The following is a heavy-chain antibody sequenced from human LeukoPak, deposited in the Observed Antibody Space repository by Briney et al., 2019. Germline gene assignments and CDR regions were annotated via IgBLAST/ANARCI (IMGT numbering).Heavy chain of an antibody. J-gene: IGHJ3*02. CDR2: ISGSGGST. Sequence: GRSLRLSCAASGITFSSYGMHWVRQAPGKGLEWVSAISGSGGSTYYADSVKGRFTISRDNSKNTLYVQMNSLRAEDTAVYYCAKDTVVGVTWAFDIWGQGTMVTVSS. CDR3: AKDTVVGVTWAFDI. V-gene: IGHV3-23*01. D-gene: IGHD1-26*01. CDR1: GITFSSYG.